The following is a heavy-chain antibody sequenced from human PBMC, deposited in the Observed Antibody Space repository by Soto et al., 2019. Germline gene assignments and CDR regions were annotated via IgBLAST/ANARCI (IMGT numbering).Heavy chain of an antibody. CDR1: GGSISSGDYY. D-gene: IGHD2-15*01. CDR2: IYYTGST. V-gene: IGHV4-30-4*01. CDR3: TRGQGRHDPFDI. Sequence: QVQLQESGPGLVKPSQTLSLTCTVSGGSISSGDYYWSWIRQPPGKGLEWIGYIYYTGSTYYNPSLKSRVTISVDTSQNQFSLKLRSVTAADTAVYYCTRGQGRHDPFDIWGLGTVVTVSS. J-gene: IGHJ3*02.